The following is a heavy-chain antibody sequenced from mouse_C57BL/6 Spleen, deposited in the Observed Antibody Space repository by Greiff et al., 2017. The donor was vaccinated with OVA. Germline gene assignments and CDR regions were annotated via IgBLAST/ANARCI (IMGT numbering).Heavy chain of an antibody. D-gene: IGHD1-1*01. J-gene: IGHJ2*01. CDR1: GFTFSDYY. Sequence: EVKLVESEGGLVQPGSSMKLSCTASGFTFSDYYMAWVRQVPEKGLEWVANINYDGSSTYYLDSLKSRFIISRDNAKNILYLQMSSMKSEDTATYYCARANPFITTVVDYFDYWGQGTTLTVSS. CDR2: INYDGSST. CDR3: ARANPFITTVVDYFDY. V-gene: IGHV5-16*01.